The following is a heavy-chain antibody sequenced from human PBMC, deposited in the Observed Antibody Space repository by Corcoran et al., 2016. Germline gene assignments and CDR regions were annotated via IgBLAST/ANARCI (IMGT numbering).Heavy chain of an antibody. V-gene: IGHV4-38-2*02. CDR2: IYHSGST. CDR3: ARGTDSYGYNWFDP. D-gene: IGHD5-18*01. J-gene: IGHJ5*02. CDR1: GYSISSDYY. Sequence: QVQLQESGPGLVKPSETLSLTCTVSGYSISSDYYWGWIRQPPGKGLEWIGSIYHSGSTYYNPSLKSRVTISVDTSKNQFSLKLSSVTAADTAVYYCARGTDSYGYNWFDPWGQGTLVTVSS.